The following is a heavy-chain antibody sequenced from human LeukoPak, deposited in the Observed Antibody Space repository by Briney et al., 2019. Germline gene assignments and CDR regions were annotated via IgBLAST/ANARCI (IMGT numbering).Heavy chain of an antibody. Sequence: ASVKVSCKASGYTFTGYYMHWVRQAPGQGLGWMGWINPNSRGTNYAQKFQGRVTMTRDTSISTAYMELSRLRSDDTAVYYCARDLGVVPAAPPSYYYYGMDVWGQGTTVTVSS. CDR2: INPNSRGT. D-gene: IGHD2-2*01. CDR3: ARDLGVVPAAPPSYYYYGMDV. V-gene: IGHV1-2*02. J-gene: IGHJ6*02. CDR1: GYTFTGYY.